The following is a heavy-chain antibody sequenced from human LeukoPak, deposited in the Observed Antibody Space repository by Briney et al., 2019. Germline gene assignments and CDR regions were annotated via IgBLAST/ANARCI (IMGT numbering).Heavy chain of an antibody. Sequence: PGGSLRLSCAGSGFIFSAAYMSWGRQAPGKGLEWVGRIKHKAEGGTTDYAAPVKGRFTISRDDSTSTLYLQMNSLRAEDTAVYYCARDNGYSSSYYWFDPWGQGTLVTVSS. CDR1: GFIFSAAY. D-gene: IGHD6-6*01. CDR3: ARDNGYSSSYYWFDP. J-gene: IGHJ5*02. V-gene: IGHV3-15*01. CDR2: IKHKAEGGTT.